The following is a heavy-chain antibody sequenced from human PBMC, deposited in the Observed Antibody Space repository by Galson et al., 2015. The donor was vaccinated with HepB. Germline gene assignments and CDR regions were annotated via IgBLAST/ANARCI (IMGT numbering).Heavy chain of an antibody. CDR2: INPSGGST. Sequence: SVKVSCKASGYTFTNYYMHWVRQAPGQGLEWMGIINPSGGSTSYAQKFQGRVTMTRDTSTSTVYMELSSLRSDDTAVYYCARVRKVGYGCSGGSCYENAFDIWGQGTMVTVSS. J-gene: IGHJ3*02. V-gene: IGHV1-46*01. CDR3: ARVRKVGYGCSGGSCYENAFDI. CDR1: GYTFTNYY. D-gene: IGHD2-15*01.